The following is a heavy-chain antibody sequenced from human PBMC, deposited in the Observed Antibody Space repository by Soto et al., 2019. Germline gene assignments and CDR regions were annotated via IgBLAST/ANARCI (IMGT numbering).Heavy chain of an antibody. J-gene: IGHJ6*02. V-gene: IGHV3-23*01. D-gene: IGHD4-17*01. CDR1: GFTFSSYA. CDR2: ISGSGGST. CDR3: AKEGKVPTYGDYEDTDYYYYGMDV. Sequence: VGSLRLSCAASGFTFSSYAMSWVRQAPGKGLEWVSAISGSGGSTYYADSVKGRFTISRDNSKNTLYLQMNSLRAEDTAVYYCAKEGKVPTYGDYEDTDYYYYGMDVWGQGTTVTVSS.